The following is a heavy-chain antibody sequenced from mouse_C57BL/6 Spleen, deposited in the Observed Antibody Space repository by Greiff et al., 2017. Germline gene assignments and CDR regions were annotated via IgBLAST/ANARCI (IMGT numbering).Heavy chain of an antibody. CDR1: GYTFTDYY. J-gene: IGHJ4*01. Sequence: EVQLQQSGPELVKPGASVKISCKASGYTFTDYYMNWVKQSHGKSLEWIGDINPNNGGTSYNQKFKGKATLTVDKSSSTAYMELRSLTSEDSAVYYCARCPGAMDYWGQGTSVTVSS. CDR2: INPNNGGT. CDR3: ARCPGAMDY. V-gene: IGHV1-26*01.